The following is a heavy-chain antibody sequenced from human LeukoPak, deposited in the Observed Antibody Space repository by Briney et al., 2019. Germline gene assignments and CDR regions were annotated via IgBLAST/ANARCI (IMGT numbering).Heavy chain of an antibody. CDR3: ARGVAAPTYTFDY. Sequence: SVKVSCKASGYIFSNYGMNWVRQAPGQGLEWMGGIIPIFGTANYAQKFQGRVTITADKSTSTAYMELSSLRSEDTAVYYCARGVAAPTYTFDYWGQGTLVTVSS. CDR2: IIPIFGTA. V-gene: IGHV1-69*06. J-gene: IGHJ4*02. CDR1: GYIFSNYG. D-gene: IGHD6-6*01.